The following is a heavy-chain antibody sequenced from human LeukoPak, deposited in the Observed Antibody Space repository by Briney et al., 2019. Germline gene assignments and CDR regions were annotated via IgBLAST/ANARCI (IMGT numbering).Heavy chain of an antibody. Sequence: PGGSLRLSCAASGFTFSSYGMHWVRQAPGKGLEWVAFIRYDGSNKYYADSVKGRFTISRDNSKNTLYLQMNSLRAEDTAVYYCAKDAYFDWLSTDYYYYYMDVWGKGTTVTISS. D-gene: IGHD3-9*01. CDR2: IRYDGSNK. CDR3: AKDAYFDWLSTDYYYYYMDV. CDR1: GFTFSSYG. J-gene: IGHJ6*03. V-gene: IGHV3-30*02.